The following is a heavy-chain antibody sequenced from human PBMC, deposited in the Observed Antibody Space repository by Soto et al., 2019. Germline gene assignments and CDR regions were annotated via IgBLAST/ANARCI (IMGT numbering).Heavy chain of an antibody. D-gene: IGHD3-10*01. V-gene: IGHV4-61*01. CDR1: GGSVSSGSYY. J-gene: IGHJ4*02. CDR2: IYYSGST. Sequence: PSETLSLTCTVSGGSVSSGSYYWSWIRQPPGKGLEWIGYIYYSGSTNYNPSLKSRVTISVDTSKNQFSLKLSSVTAADTAVYYCARDLKVRGPYYFDYWGQRTLVTVSS. CDR3: ARDLKVRGPYYFDY.